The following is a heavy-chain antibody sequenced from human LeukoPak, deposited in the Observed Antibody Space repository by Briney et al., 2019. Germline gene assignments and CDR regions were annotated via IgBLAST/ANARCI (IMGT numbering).Heavy chain of an antibody. J-gene: IGHJ4*02. Sequence: GGSLRLSCAASGFTFSSYAMSWVRQAPGKGLEWVSAISGSGGSTYYADSVKGRFTISRDNSKNTLSLKMNSLRAEDTAVYYCAKGDMVRGVIITLFDYWGQGTLVTVSS. CDR1: GFTFSSYA. V-gene: IGHV3-23*01. D-gene: IGHD3-10*01. CDR3: AKGDMVRGVIITLFDY. CDR2: ISGSGGST.